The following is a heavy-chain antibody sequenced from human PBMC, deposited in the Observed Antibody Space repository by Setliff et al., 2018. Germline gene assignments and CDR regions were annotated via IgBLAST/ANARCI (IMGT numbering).Heavy chain of an antibody. J-gene: IGHJ1*01. CDR2: IYTKGGT. CDR3: ARGLNTESWTPLY. D-gene: IGHD2-15*01. CDR1: GGSMTDFF. V-gene: IGHV4-4*08. Sequence: PLETLSLTCSVAGGSMTDFFWHWFRRPPGKGLEWIGYIYTKGGTNYSPSLKSRVTMSVDRSGNQFSLTLSSVSAADMAVYYCARGLNTESWTPLYWSPGTLVTVSS.